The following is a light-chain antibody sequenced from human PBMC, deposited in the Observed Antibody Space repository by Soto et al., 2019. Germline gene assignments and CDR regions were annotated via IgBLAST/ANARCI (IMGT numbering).Light chain of an antibody. CDR3: QQYYTTPLT. CDR2: WAS. Sequence: DIVMTQSPDSLAVSLGERATINCKSSQSVLYSSNHRNYLAWYQQKPGQPPQLLIYWASTRESGVPDRFSGSGSGTDFTLTISSLQAEDVAVYYCQQYYTTPLTFGGGTKVDI. J-gene: IGKJ4*01. CDR1: QSVLYSSNHRNY. V-gene: IGKV4-1*01.